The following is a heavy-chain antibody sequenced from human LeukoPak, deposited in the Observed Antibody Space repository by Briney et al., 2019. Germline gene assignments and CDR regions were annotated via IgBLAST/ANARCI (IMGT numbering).Heavy chain of an antibody. J-gene: IGHJ4*02. D-gene: IGHD2-21*02. CDR3: ARRCGGDCYAHYFDY. CDR1: GGSISSYY. CDR2: IYYSGST. Sequence: SETLSLTCTVSGGSISSYYWSWIRQPPGKGLEWIGYIYYSGSTNYNPSLKRRVTISVDTSKNQFSLKLSSVTAADTAVYYCARRCGGDCYAHYFDYWGQGTLVTVSS. V-gene: IGHV4-59*08.